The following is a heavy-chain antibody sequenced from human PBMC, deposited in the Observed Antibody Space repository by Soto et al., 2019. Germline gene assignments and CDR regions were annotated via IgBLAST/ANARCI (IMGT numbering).Heavy chain of an antibody. D-gene: IGHD2-2*01. CDR2: IIPIFGTA. J-gene: IGHJ6*02. CDR1: GGTFSSYA. CDR3: ARRGYCSSTSCPDPYYYYGRDV. V-gene: IGHV1-69*06. Sequence: QVQLVQSGAEVKKPGSSVKVSCKASGGTFSSYAISWVRQAPGQGLEWMGGIIPIFGTANYAQKFQGRVTITAEKSTSTAYMELSSLRSEDTAVYYCARRGYCSSTSCPDPYYYYGRDVWGQGTTVTVSS.